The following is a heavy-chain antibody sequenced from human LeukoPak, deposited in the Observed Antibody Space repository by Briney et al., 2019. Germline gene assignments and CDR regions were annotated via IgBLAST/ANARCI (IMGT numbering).Heavy chain of an antibody. D-gene: IGHD3-22*01. CDR3: ARTLRGHFYDGSGYFFDY. V-gene: IGHV1-2*02. Sequence: GASVKVSCKASGYTFTDYYIHWVRQAPGQGLQWVGCINPNSFSTYNTQTFQARVTITRDSSTAYMELSRLRSDDTAVYFCARTLRGHFYDGSGYFFDYWGQGTLVTVSS. CDR1: GYTFTDYY. J-gene: IGHJ4*02. CDR2: INPNSFST.